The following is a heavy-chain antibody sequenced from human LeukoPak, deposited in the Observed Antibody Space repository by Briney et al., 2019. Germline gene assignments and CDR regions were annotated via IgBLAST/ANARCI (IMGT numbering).Heavy chain of an antibody. J-gene: IGHJ4*02. Sequence: GGSLRLSCEASGFTFSNYWMSWVRQAPGKGLEWVANIKQDGSEKYYVDSVKGRFTISRDNAKNSLYLQMNSLRAEDTAVYYCARYYYDSSGYYMGGDYWGQGTLVTVSS. V-gene: IGHV3-7*03. CDR1: GFTFSNYW. D-gene: IGHD3-22*01. CDR3: ARYYYDSSGYYMGGDY. CDR2: IKQDGSEK.